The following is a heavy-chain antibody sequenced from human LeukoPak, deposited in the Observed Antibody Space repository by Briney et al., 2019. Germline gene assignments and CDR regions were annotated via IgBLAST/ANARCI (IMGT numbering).Heavy chain of an antibody. V-gene: IGHV4-59*08. Sequence: SETLSLTCTVSGGSISSYYWSWIRQPPGKGLEWIGYIYYSGSTNYNPSLKSGVTISVDTSKNQFSLKLSSVTAADMAVYYCALENTAMINWGQGTLVTVSS. D-gene: IGHD5-18*01. CDR1: GGSISSYY. J-gene: IGHJ4*02. CDR2: IYYSGST. CDR3: ALENTAMIN.